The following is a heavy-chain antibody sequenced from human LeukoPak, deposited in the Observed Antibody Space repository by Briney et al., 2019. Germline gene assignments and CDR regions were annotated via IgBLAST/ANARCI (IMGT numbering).Heavy chain of an antibody. Sequence: GGSLRLSCAASGFNFYNYGMNWVRQAPGKGLEWVSSITNSGYSAYYADSVTGRFTISRDTSKNMLYLQMNSLGVDDTAVYYCAHGSMYQLDYWGQGTLVTVSS. CDR3: AHGSMYQLDY. CDR1: GFNFYNYG. CDR2: ITNSGYSA. V-gene: IGHV3-23*01. J-gene: IGHJ4*02. D-gene: IGHD2-2*01.